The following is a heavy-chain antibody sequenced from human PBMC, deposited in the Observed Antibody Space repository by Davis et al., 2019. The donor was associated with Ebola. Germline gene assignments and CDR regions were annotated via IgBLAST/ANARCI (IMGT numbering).Heavy chain of an antibody. CDR2: ISAYNGNT. CDR3: ARVEAMSDSRSFDI. J-gene: IGHJ3*02. Sequence: AASVKVSCKASGYTFGSYGMSWVRQAPGQGLEGMGWISAYNGNTNYAQKLQGRVTMTKYTSTSTAYMELRSLRSDDTALYFCARVEAMSDSRSFDIWGQGTMVTVSS. CDR1: GYTFGSYG. D-gene: IGHD2-15*01. V-gene: IGHV1-18*01.